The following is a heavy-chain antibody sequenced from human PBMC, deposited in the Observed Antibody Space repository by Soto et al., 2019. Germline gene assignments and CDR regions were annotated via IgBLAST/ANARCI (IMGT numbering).Heavy chain of an antibody. D-gene: IGHD3-22*01. CDR1: GGSISSSSYY. CDR3: ARLMIVVWYYFDY. Sequence: SETLSLTCTVSGGSISSSSYYWGWIRQPPGKGLEWIGSIYYSGSTYYNPSLKSRVTISVDTSKNQFSLKLSSVTAADTAVYYCARLMIVVWYYFDYWGQGTLVTVSS. J-gene: IGHJ4*02. V-gene: IGHV4-39*01. CDR2: IYYSGST.